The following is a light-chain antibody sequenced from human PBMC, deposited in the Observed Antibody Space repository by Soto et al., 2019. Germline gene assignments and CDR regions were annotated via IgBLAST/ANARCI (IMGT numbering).Light chain of an antibody. CDR3: HQRQSWPRT. J-gene: IGKJ1*01. CDR2: DAS. V-gene: IGKV3-11*01. Sequence: EIVLTQSPATLSLSPGERATLSCRASQSVSSYLAWYQQKPGQAPRLLIYDASNRATGIPARFSGSGSGTDFTLTISDVQPEDFALYYCHQRQSWPRTFGQGTKVDNK. CDR1: QSVSSY.